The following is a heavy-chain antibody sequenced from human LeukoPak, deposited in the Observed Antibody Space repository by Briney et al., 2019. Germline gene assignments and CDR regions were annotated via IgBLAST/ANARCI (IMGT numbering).Heavy chain of an antibody. CDR2: ISSSSSYI. J-gene: IGHJ5*02. CDR1: GFTFNTYG. CDR3: ARGRVVPAAAEFDP. V-gene: IGHV3-21*01. Sequence: GGSLRLSCAASGFTFNTYGMSWVRQAPGKGLEWVSSISSSSSYIYYADSVKGRFTISRDNAKNSLYLQMNSLRAEDTAVYYCARGRVVPAAAEFDPWGQGTLVTVSS. D-gene: IGHD2-2*01.